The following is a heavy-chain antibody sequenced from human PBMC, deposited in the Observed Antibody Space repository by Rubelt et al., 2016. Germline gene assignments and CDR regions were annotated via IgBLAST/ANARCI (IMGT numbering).Heavy chain of an antibody. Sequence: QVHLVQSAIEVKKPGASVKISCKTSGYTFTTYGIIWVRRAPGQGLEWMGWINTYNDKTNYPQKFQGRVSMTTDSSTNTAYMELRSLRSDDTAVYYCARNNIIRGNDAFDIWGQGTMVTVSS. J-gene: IGHJ3*02. CDR1: GYTFTTYG. CDR2: INTYNDKT. D-gene: IGHD1/OR15-1a*01. V-gene: IGHV1-18*01. CDR3: ARNNIIRGNDAFDI.